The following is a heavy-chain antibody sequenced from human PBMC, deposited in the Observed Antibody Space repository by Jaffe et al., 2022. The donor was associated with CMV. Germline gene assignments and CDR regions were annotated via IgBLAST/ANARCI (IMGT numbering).Heavy chain of an antibody. CDR3: ARSWSRSSWYWYFDL. V-gene: IGHV5-10-1*03. J-gene: IGHJ2*01. CDR1: GYSFSNYW. D-gene: IGHD6-13*01. Sequence: EVQLVQSGAEVKKPGESLRISCEASGYSFSNYWISWVRQMPGKGLEWMGRVDPADSHSNYNPSFQGHVTISADKSITTAYLQWNSLKASDTAIYYCARSWSRSSWYWYFDLWGRGTLVTVSS. CDR2: VDPADSHS.